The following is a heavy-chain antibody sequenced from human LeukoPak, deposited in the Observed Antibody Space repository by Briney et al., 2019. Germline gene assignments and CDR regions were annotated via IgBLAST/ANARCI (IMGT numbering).Heavy chain of an antibody. J-gene: IGHJ3*02. CDR3: ARDGGSSRGPDALDI. V-gene: IGHV4-30-4*01. CDR2: IYYSGST. Sequence: PSETLSLTCTVSGGSISSGDYYWSWIRQPPGKGLEWIGYIYYSGSTYYNPSLKSRVTISVDTSKNQFSLKLSSVTAADTAVYYCARDGGSSRGPDALDIWGQGTMVTVSS. D-gene: IGHD6-13*01. CDR1: GGSISSGDYY.